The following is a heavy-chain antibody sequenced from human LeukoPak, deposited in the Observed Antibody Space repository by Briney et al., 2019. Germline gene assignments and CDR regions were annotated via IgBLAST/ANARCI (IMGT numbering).Heavy chain of an antibody. V-gene: IGHV3-74*01. D-gene: IGHD3-22*01. CDR1: GFTFSSYW. CDR2: INSDGSST. CDR3: ARSKDYYDRFDP. J-gene: IGHJ5*02. Sequence: TGGSLRLSCAASGFTFSSYWMHWVRQAAGKGLVWVSRINSDGSSTSYADSVKGRFTISRDNAKNTLYLQMNSLRAEDTAVYYCARSKDYYDRFDPWGQGTLVTVSS.